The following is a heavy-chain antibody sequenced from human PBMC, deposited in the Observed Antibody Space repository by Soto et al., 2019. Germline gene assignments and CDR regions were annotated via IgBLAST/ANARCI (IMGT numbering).Heavy chain of an antibody. Sequence: GASVKVSCKTSGGTFSSYAISWVRQDPGQGLEWMGGIIPIFGTANYAQKFQGRVTITADESTSTAYIELSSLRSEDTAVYYCARMAVLAGPSYVFWSGYYSSLGYYYYGMDVWGQGTTVTVSS. D-gene: IGHD3-3*01. V-gene: IGHV1-69*13. CDR1: GGTFSSYA. J-gene: IGHJ6*02. CDR2: IIPIFGTA. CDR3: ARMAVLAGPSYVFWSGYYSSLGYYYYGMDV.